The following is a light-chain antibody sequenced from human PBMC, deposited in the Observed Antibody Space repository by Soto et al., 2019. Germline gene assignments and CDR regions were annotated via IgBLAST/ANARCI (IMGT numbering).Light chain of an antibody. CDR1: QTISSW. CDR2: KAS. Sequence: DIQMTQSRSTLSGSVGDRVTITCLASQTISSWLAWYQQKPGKAPKLLIYKASTLKSGVPSRFSGSGSGTEFTLTISSLQPDDFATYYCQHYNSYSEAFGQGTKVDIK. CDR3: QHYNSYSEA. J-gene: IGKJ1*01. V-gene: IGKV1-5*03.